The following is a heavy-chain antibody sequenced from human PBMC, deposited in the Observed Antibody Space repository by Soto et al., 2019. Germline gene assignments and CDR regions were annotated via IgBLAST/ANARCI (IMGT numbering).Heavy chain of an antibody. J-gene: IGHJ5*02. CDR2: ISSNGGST. CDR1: GFTFSSYA. CDR3: VKDKGITIFGVVIIPDNWFDP. Sequence: GGSLRLSCSASGFTFSSYAMHWVRQAPGKGLEYVSAISSNGGSTYYADSVKGRFTISRDNSKNTLYLQMRSLRAEDTAVYYCVKDKGITIFGVVIIPDNWFDPWGQGTLVTVSS. D-gene: IGHD3-3*01. V-gene: IGHV3-64D*08.